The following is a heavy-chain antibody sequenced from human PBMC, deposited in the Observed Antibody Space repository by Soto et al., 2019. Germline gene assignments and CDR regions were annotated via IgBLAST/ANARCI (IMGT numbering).Heavy chain of an antibody. J-gene: IGHJ6*02. V-gene: IGHV4-30-2*01. Sequence: SETLSLTCTVSNGSVSSGTYSWSWVRQPPGKGLEWIGYIYYSGTTYYTPSLKSRLTMSMDRANDHFSPNLTSVTAADTAVYFCARGHYYYGMDVWGQGIKVTVS. CDR1: NGSVSSGTYS. CDR3: ARGHYYYGMDV. CDR2: IYYSGTT.